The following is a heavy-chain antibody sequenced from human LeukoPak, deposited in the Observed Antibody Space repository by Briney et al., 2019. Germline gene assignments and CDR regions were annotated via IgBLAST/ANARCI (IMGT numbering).Heavy chain of an antibody. D-gene: IGHD6-13*01. CDR2: ISGSGGST. Sequence: GGSLRLSCAASGFTFSSYAMSWVRQAPGKGLEGVSAISGSGGSTYYADSVKGRFTISRDNSKNALYLQMNSLRAEDTAVYYCAKSNVASGYSSSWYPYWGQGTLVTVSS. CDR1: GFTFSSYA. CDR3: AKSNVASGYSSSWYPY. J-gene: IGHJ4*02. V-gene: IGHV3-23*01.